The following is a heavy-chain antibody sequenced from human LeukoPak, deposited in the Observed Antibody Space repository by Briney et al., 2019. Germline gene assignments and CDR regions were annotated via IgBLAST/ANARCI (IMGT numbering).Heavy chain of an antibody. CDR2: ISGSGGST. J-gene: IGHJ1*01. D-gene: IGHD3-22*01. CDR1: GFSFNSYA. V-gene: IGHV3-23*01. Sequence: GGSLRLSCAASGFSFNSYAMSWVRQAPGKGLEWVSAISGSGGSTYYADSVKGRFTISRDNSKNTLYLQMNSLRAEDTAVYYCAKDRHYYDSSGYYVQHWGQGTLVTVSS. CDR3: AKDRHYYDSSGYYVQH.